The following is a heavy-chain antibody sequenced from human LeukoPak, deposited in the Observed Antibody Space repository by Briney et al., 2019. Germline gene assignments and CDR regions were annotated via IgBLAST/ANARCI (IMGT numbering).Heavy chain of an antibody. V-gene: IGHV5-51*01. Sequence: GESLKISCKGSGYSFTSYWIAWVRQMPGKGLEWRGIIYPGDSDTRYSPSFQGQVTISGDKSISTAYLQWSSLKASDTAMYYCARLSGDWDRGSYFDYWGQGTLVTVSS. D-gene: IGHD3/OR15-3a*01. J-gene: IGHJ4*02. CDR2: IYPGDSDT. CDR1: GYSFTSYW. CDR3: ARLSGDWDRGSYFDY.